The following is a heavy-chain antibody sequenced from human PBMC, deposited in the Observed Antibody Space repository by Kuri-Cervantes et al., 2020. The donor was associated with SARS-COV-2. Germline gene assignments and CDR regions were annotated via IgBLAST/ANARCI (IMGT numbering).Heavy chain of an antibody. V-gene: IGHV4-39*01. Sequence: GSLRLSCTVSGGSISSSSYYWGWIRQPPGKGLEWIGSIHFSGSTYYTPSLKSRVTISVDTSKNQFSLKLTSVTATDTAVYYCGRQASDWHIDYWGQGTLVTVSS. CDR3: GRQASDWHIDY. J-gene: IGHJ4*02. CDR1: GGSISSSSYY. CDR2: IHFSGST. D-gene: IGHD3-9*01.